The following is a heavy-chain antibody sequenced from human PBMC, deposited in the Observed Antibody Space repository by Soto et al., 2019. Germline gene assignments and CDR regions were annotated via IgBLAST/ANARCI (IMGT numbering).Heavy chain of an antibody. V-gene: IGHV3-7*03. CDR1: GFTFSSYW. D-gene: IGHD2-8*01. CDR3: ATKSGLIRHYFDY. J-gene: IGHJ4*02. CDR2: IKQDGSEN. Sequence: GGSLRLSCAASGFTFSSYWMSWVRQAPGKGLVWVANIKQDGSENYYVDSVRGRFTISRDNAKNSLYLQMNSLRAEDTAVYYCATKSGLIRHYFDYWGQGT.